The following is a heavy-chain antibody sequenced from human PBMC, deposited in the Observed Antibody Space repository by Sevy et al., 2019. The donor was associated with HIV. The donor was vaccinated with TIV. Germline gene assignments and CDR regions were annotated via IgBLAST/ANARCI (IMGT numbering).Heavy chain of an antibody. D-gene: IGHD3-22*01. V-gene: IGHV3-43*01. Sequence: GGSLRLSCAASGFTFDDYTMHWVRQAPGKGLEWVSVISWDGGRTYYADSGKGRFIISSDNSKNSLYLQMNSLRTEDTALYYCAKAGYDSSGYDYWGQGTLVTVSS. CDR2: ISWDGGRT. J-gene: IGHJ4*02. CDR1: GFTFDDYT. CDR3: AKAGYDSSGYDY.